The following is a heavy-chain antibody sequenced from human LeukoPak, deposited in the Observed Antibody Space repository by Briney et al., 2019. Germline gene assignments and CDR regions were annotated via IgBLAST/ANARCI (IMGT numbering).Heavy chain of an antibody. CDR3: AKAYSSGYYSRSDY. D-gene: IGHD3-22*01. J-gene: IGHJ4*02. CDR1: GFTFSSYA. Sequence: GGSLRLSCAASGFTFSSYAMSWVRQAPGKGLEWVSAICGSGGSTYYADSVKGGFTISRDNSKNTLYLQMNSLRAEDTAVYYCAKAYSSGYYSRSDYWGQGTLVTVSS. CDR2: ICGSGGST. V-gene: IGHV3-23*01.